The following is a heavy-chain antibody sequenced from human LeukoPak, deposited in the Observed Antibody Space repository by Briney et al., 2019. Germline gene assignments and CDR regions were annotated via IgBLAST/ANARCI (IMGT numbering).Heavy chain of an antibody. CDR1: GFTFSSYS. V-gene: IGHV3-21*01. D-gene: IGHD5-18*01. CDR2: ISSSSNYI. CDR3: AKGWDVDTAIDY. J-gene: IGHJ4*02. Sequence: GGSLRLSCAASGFTFSSYSMNWVRQAPGKGLEWVSSISSSSNYIYYADSVKGRFTIPRDNAKNSLNLQMNSLRAEDTAVYYCAKGWDVDTAIDYWGQGTLVTVSS.